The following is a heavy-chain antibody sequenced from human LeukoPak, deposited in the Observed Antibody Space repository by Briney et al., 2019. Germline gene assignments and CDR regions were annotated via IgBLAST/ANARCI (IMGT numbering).Heavy chain of an antibody. Sequence: GGSLRLSCAASGFTFDNYGMSWVRQVPGKGLEWVSSINGNGGSTAYADSVKGRFTISKDNAKNSLYLQMNSLRAEDTAVYYCARDKFAVVVALNWFDPWGQGTLVTVSS. V-gene: IGHV3-20*04. CDR3: ARDKFAVVVALNWFDP. CDR1: GFTFDNYG. J-gene: IGHJ5*02. D-gene: IGHD2-15*01. CDR2: INGNGGST.